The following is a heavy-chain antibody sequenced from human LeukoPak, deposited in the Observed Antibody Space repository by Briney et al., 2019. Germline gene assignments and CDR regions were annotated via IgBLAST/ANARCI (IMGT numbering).Heavy chain of an antibody. CDR3: AKESSRDLDY. Sequence: GGSLRLSCAASGFTFSSYGMHWVRQAPGKGLEWVAVIWYDGSNKYYADSVKGRFTISRDNSKNTLHLQMNSLRAEDTAVYYCAKESSRDLDYWGQGTLVTVSS. J-gene: IGHJ4*02. V-gene: IGHV3-33*06. CDR1: GFTFSSYG. CDR2: IWYDGSNK.